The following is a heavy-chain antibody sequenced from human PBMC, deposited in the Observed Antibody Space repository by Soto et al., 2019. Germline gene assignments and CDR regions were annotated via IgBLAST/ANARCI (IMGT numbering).Heavy chain of an antibody. CDR3: ARHGDYDYRTGV. V-gene: IGHV1-2*04. CDR1: GYTFTGYY. CDR2: LNPNSGGT. D-gene: IGHD4-17*01. J-gene: IGHJ6*02. Sequence: ASVKVSCNASGYTFTGYYMHWVRPAPGQGLEWMGWLNPNSGGTNYAQKFQGWVTMTRDTSISTAYMELSRLRSDDTAVYYCARHGDYDYRTGVGRQGTTVTVS.